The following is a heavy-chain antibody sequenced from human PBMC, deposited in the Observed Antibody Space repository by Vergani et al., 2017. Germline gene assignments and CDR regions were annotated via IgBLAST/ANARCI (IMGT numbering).Heavy chain of an antibody. Sequence: QVQLVQSGAEVKKPGASVKVSCKASGYTFTSYAMHWVRQAPGQRLEWMGWINAGNGNTNYAQKLQGRVTMTTDTSTSTAYMELRSLRSDDTAVYYCARIVVPAAMPKNYYYYYMDVWGKGTTVTVSS. J-gene: IGHJ6*03. CDR3: ARIVVPAAMPKNYYYYYMDV. CDR1: GYTFTSYA. D-gene: IGHD2-2*01. CDR2: INAGNGNT. V-gene: IGHV1-3*01.